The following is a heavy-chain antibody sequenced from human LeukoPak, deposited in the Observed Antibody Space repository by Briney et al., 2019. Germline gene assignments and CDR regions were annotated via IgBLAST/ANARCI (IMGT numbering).Heavy chain of an antibody. J-gene: IGHJ3*02. CDR2: IYTSGST. V-gene: IGHV4-61*02. CDR3: ATIYGGKREGAFDI. D-gene: IGHD4-23*01. Sequence: PSETLSLTCTVSGGSISSGSYYWSWIRQPAGKGLEWIGRIYTSGSTDYNPSLKSRVTISVDTSKNQFSLKLSSVTAADTAVYYCATIYGGKREGAFDIWGQGTMVTVSS. CDR1: GGSISSGSYY.